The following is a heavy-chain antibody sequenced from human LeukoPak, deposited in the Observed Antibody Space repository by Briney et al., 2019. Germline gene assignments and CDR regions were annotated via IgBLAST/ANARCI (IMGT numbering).Heavy chain of an antibody. V-gene: IGHV3-30*02. CDR2: IRYDGSNK. D-gene: IGHD6-13*01. Sequence: GGSLRLSCAASGFTFSSYGMHWVRQAPGKGLEWVAFIRYDGSNKYYADSVKGRFTISRDNSKNTLYLQMNSLRAEDTALYHCARDIAAAGHFDYWGQGTLVTVSS. J-gene: IGHJ4*02. CDR1: GFTFSSYG. CDR3: ARDIAAAGHFDY.